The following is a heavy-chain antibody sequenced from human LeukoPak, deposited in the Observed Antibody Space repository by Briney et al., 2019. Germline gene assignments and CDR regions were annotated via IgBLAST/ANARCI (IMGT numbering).Heavy chain of an antibody. CDR2: ISGSSITI. V-gene: IGHV3-48*04. J-gene: IGHJ4*02. Sequence: GSLRLSCAASGFAFSSYSFNWVRQAPGKGLEWVSYISGSSITIYYADSVKGRFTISRDNAKNSLYLQMNSLRAEDTAVYYCATQPYYDFSPFDYWGQGTLVTVSS. D-gene: IGHD3-3*01. CDR1: GFAFSSYS. CDR3: ATQPYYDFSPFDY.